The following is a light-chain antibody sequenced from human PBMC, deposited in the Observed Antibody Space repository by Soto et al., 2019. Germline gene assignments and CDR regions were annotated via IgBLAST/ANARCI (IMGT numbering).Light chain of an antibody. J-gene: IGLJ3*02. CDR2: NNN. CDR3: ATWDDGLNGWV. Sequence: QSVLTQPPSASGTPGQRVTISCSGSSSNIGSNTVNWYQQLPGTAPKLLIYNNNERPSGVPDRFSGSKSGTSASLAISGLQSEDEADYYCATWDDGLNGWVFGGGTKVTVL. CDR1: SSNIGSNT. V-gene: IGLV1-44*01.